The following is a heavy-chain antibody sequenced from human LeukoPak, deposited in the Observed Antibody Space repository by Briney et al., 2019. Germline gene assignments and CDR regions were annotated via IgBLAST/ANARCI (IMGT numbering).Heavy chain of an antibody. V-gene: IGHV1-2*02. CDR3: AREQNYDSSGYYYDFGD. Sequence: GASVKVSRKASGYTFTGYYMHWVRQAPGQGLEWMGWINPNSGGTNYAQKFQGRVTMTRDTSISTAYMELSRLRSDDTAVYYCAREQNYDSSGYYYDFGDWGQGTLVTVSS. D-gene: IGHD3-22*01. CDR1: GYTFTGYY. CDR2: INPNSGGT. J-gene: IGHJ4*02.